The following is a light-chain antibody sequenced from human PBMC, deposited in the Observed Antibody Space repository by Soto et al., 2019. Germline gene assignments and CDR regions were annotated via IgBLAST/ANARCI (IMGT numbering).Light chain of an antibody. CDR2: GGS. J-gene: IGKJ1*01. CDR3: QQYSSSRT. Sequence: EIVFTQSPGTLSLSPGERATLSCRASQSVASSYLAWYQQKPGQAPRLLIYGGSSRATGIPVRFSGSGSETDFTLTITRLEPEDFAMYYCQQYSSSRTFGQGTKVDIK. V-gene: IGKV3-20*01. CDR1: QSVASSY.